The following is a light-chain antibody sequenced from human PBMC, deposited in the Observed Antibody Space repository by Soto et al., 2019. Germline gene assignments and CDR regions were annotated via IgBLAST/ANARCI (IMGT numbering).Light chain of an antibody. CDR1: QTIGNW. CDR3: QQYDRFPYS. CDR2: NVS. J-gene: IGKJ2*03. V-gene: IGKV1-5*03. Sequence: DIQMTQSPSTLPASVGDRVTITCRASQTIGNWLAWYQQKPGKVPKLLIYNVSSLESGVPSRFSGSGSGTEFTLTISSLQPDDFATFYCQQYDRFPYSFGQGTKLEIK.